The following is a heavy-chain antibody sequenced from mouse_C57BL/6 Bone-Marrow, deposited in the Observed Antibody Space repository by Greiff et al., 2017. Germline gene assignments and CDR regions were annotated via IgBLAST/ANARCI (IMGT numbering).Heavy chain of an antibody. Sequence: QVQLQQSGAELVKPGASVKLSCKASGYTFTSYWMHWVKQRPGQGLEWIGMIHPNSGSTNYNEKFKSKATLTVDKSSSTAYMQLSSLTSEDSAVYYCARSNGESAMDYWGQGTSVTVSS. CDR1: GYTFTSYW. CDR2: IHPNSGST. J-gene: IGHJ4*01. CDR3: ARSNGESAMDY. V-gene: IGHV1-64*01.